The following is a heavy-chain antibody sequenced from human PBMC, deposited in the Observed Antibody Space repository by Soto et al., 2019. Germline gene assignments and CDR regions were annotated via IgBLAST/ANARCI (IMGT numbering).Heavy chain of an antibody. J-gene: IGHJ4*02. D-gene: IGHD3-22*01. Sequence: ASVKVSCKASGYTFSSYGISWVRQAPGQGLEWMGWISGYSGHTYYAQKFQGRVTMTTDTSTSTAYMELRSLRSDDTAVYYCARKDYYDSSGYRRDFDYWGQGTLVTVSS. CDR1: GYTFSSYG. CDR2: ISGYSGHT. V-gene: IGHV1-18*01. CDR3: ARKDYYDSSGYRRDFDY.